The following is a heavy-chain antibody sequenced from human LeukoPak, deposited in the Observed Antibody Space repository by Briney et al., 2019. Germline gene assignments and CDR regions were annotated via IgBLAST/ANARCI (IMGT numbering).Heavy chain of an antibody. CDR1: GFTFSSYW. D-gene: IGHD6-19*01. Sequence: GGSLRLSCAASGFTFSSYWMSWVRQAPGKGLEWVANIKQDGSEKYYVDSVKGRFTISRDNAKNSLYLQMNSLRAEDTAVYYCARVIAVAGTPFDYWCQGTLVTVSS. CDR2: IKQDGSEK. V-gene: IGHV3-7*01. J-gene: IGHJ4*02. CDR3: ARVIAVAGTPFDY.